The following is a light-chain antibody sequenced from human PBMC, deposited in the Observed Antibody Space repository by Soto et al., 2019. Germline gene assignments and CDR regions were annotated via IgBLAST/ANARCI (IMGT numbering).Light chain of an antibody. V-gene: IGKV1-27*01. Sequence: DIQMTQSPSSLSASVGDRVTITCRASQDINNYLAWCQVQPGKGPRLLIYAASPLQSGDPSRFSGSGSGTDFTLTISRLQPEDVATYFCQKYNSAPRTFGQGTRVEI. J-gene: IGKJ1*01. CDR2: AAS. CDR3: QKYNSAPRT. CDR1: QDINNY.